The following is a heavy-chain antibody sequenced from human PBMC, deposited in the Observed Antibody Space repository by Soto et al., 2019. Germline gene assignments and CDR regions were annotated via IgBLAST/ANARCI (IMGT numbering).Heavy chain of an antibody. D-gene: IGHD3-3*01. CDR1: GASISRGEYY. J-gene: IGHJ5*02. V-gene: IGHV4-31*03. CDR3: ARWWSGSRQGFDL. Sequence: QVQLQESGPVLVKPSQTLSLTCTLSGASISRGEYYWSWIRQHPARGLEWIAYIYYSGSTYYNPYLKSRVTISVDTSKNPFYLKLCSVTAADAAVYYCARWWSGSRQGFDLWGQGTLVTVSS. CDR2: IYYSGST.